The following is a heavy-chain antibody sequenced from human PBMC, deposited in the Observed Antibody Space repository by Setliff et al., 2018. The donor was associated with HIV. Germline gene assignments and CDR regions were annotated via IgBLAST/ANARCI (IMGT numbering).Heavy chain of an antibody. CDR3: ARDQSLSYGSGSRKFDY. Sequence: GGSLRLSCAASGFTFSSYWTHWVRQAPGKGLVWVSRIDSDGSSTNYADSVKGRFTISRDNDRNTLYLQMTSLRAEDTAVYYCARDQSLSYGSGSRKFDYWGQGTLVTVSS. V-gene: IGHV3-74*01. CDR2: IDSDGSST. CDR1: GFTFSSYW. J-gene: IGHJ4*02. D-gene: IGHD3-10*01.